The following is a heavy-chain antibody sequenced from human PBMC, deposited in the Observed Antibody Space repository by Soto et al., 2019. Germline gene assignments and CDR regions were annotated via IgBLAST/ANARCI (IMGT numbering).Heavy chain of an antibody. CDR1: GGSISSGGYY. V-gene: IGHV4-31*03. Sequence: SETLSLTCTVSGGSISSGGYYWSWIRQHPGKGLEWIGYIYYSGSTYYNPSLKSRVTISVDTSNNQFSLKLSSVTAADTAVYYCARDGTKLELRDYYYGMDGWGQGTTVTVSS. CDR3: ARDGTKLELRDYYYGMDG. CDR2: IYYSGST. J-gene: IGHJ6*02. D-gene: IGHD1-7*01.